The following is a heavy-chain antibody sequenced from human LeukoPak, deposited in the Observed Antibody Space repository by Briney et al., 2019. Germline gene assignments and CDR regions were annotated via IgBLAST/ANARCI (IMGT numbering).Heavy chain of an antibody. Sequence: GGSLRLSCTASGFTFGDYAMSWVRQAPGKGLEWVGFIRSKAYGGTTEYAASVKGRFTISRDDSKSIAYLQMNSLKTEDTAVYCCTRGSLTYYYDSRAPNYWGQGTLVTVSS. J-gene: IGHJ4*02. CDR1: GFTFGDYA. CDR2: IRSKAYGGTT. D-gene: IGHD3-22*01. CDR3: TRGSLTYYYDSRAPNY. V-gene: IGHV3-49*04.